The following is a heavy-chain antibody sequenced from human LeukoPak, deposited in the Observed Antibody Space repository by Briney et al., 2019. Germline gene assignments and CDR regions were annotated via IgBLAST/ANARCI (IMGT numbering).Heavy chain of an antibody. CDR1: GGSISIYY. CDR3: ARADSRYDLIDY. CDR2: VYYSGST. D-gene: IGHD2-15*01. J-gene: IGHJ4*02. V-gene: IGHV4-59*08. Sequence: PSETLSLTCSVSGGSISIYYWSWIRQPPGKGLEWIGYVYYSGSTYYNPSLKSRVTISVDTSKNQFSLKLSSVTAADTAVYYCARADSRYDLIDYWGQGTLVTVSS.